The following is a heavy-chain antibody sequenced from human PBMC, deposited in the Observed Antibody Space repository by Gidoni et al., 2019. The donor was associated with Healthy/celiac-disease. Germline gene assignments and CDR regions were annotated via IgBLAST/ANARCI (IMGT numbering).Heavy chain of an antibody. CDR2: IKQDGSEK. V-gene: IGHV3-7*01. J-gene: IGHJ6*02. CDR1: GFTFSSYW. Sequence: EVQLVESGGGLVQPGGSLRLSCAASGFTFSSYWISWVRQAPGKGLEWVANIKQDGSEKYYVDSVKGRFTISRDNAKNSLYLQMNSLRAEDTAVYYCASTRQTYYDFWSGYGAGGYYYGMDVWGQGTTVTVSS. D-gene: IGHD3-3*01. CDR3: ASTRQTYYDFWSGYGAGGYYYGMDV.